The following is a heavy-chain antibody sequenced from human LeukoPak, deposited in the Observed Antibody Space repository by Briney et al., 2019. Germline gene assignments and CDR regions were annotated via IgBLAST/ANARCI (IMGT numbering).Heavy chain of an antibody. CDR1: GFTFSKAW. J-gene: IGHJ4*02. CDR2: IKSKTDGGTT. Sequence: GGSLRLSCAASGFTFSKAWMSWVRQAPGKGLEWVGRIKSKTDGGTTDYAAPVKGRFTISRDDSKNTLYLQMNSLKTEDTAVYYCTTDDYYDSSGYFPDFDSWGQGTLVTVSS. D-gene: IGHD3-22*01. CDR3: TTDDYYDSSGYFPDFDS. V-gene: IGHV3-15*01.